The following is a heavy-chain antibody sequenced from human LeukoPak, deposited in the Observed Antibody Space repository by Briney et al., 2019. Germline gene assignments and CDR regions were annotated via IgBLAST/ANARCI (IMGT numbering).Heavy chain of an antibody. CDR2: ISWNGGSI. J-gene: IGHJ4*02. CDR3: APADYGGNLGY. CDR1: GFTFDDYA. Sequence: ALRLSCAASGFTFDDYAMHWVRQAPGKGLEWVSGISWNGGSIGYADSVKGRFTISRDNAKNSLYLQMNSLRAEDTALYYCAPADYGGNLGYWGQGTLVTVSS. V-gene: IGHV3-9*01. D-gene: IGHD4-17*01.